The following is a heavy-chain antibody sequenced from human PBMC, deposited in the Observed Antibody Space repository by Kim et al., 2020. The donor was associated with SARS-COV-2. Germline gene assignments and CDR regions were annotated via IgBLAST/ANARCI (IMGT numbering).Heavy chain of an antibody. D-gene: IGHD6-13*01. CDR2: IYYSGST. Sequence: SETLSLTCTVSGGSISSSSYYWGCIRQPPGKGLEWIGSIYYSGSTYYNPSLKSRVTISVDTSKNQFSLKLSSVTAADTAVYYCARKAAAGGGYFDYWGQGTLVTVSS. CDR1: GGSISSSSYY. J-gene: IGHJ4*02. CDR3: ARKAAAGGGYFDY. V-gene: IGHV4-39*01.